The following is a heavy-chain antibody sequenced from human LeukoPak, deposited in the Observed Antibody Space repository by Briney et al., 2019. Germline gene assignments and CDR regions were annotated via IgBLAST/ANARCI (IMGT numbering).Heavy chain of an antibody. Sequence: SETLSLTCTVSGGSISSDSYYWSWIRQPAGKGLEWIGRICTSGSTSYDPSPKSRVTISVDTSKDQFSLKLSSVTAADTAVYYCARTGTTVTNWFDPWGQGTLSPSPQ. CDR1: GGSISSDSYY. V-gene: IGHV4-61*02. CDR3: ARTGTTVTNWFDP. D-gene: IGHD4-17*01. CDR2: ICTSGST. J-gene: IGHJ5*02.